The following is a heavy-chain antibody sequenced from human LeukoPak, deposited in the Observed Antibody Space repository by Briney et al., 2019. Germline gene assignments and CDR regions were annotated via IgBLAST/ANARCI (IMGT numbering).Heavy chain of an antibody. V-gene: IGHV4-34*01. D-gene: IGHD6-19*01. CDR3: ARGISSGWYIRYYFDY. CDR2: INHSGST. CDR1: GGSFSGYY. J-gene: IGHJ4*02. Sequence: SETLSLTCAVYGGSFSGYYWSWIRQPPGKGLEWIGEINHSGSTNYNPSLKSRVTISVDTSKNQFSLKLSSVTAADTAVYYCARGISSGWYIRYYFDYWGQGTLVTVSS.